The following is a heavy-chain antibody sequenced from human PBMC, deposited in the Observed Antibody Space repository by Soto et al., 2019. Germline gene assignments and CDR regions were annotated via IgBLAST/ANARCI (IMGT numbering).Heavy chain of an antibody. CDR3: AHRPSYCSGGSCYSGFDY. CDR1: GFSLSTSGVG. Sequence: QITLKESGPTLVKPTQTLTLTCTFSGFSLSTSGVGVGWIRQPPGKALEWLALIYCDDDKRYSPSLTSRLTITMDTSKNQVVLTMTNMDPVDTATYYCAHRPSYCSGGSCYSGFDYWGPGTLVTVSS. D-gene: IGHD2-15*01. V-gene: IGHV2-5*02. J-gene: IGHJ4*02. CDR2: IYCDDDK.